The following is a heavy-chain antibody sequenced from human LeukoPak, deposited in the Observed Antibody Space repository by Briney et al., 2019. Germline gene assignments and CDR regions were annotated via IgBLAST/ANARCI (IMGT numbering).Heavy chain of an antibody. CDR2: VYHSGST. CDR1: DDSISSHNY. J-gene: IGHJ4*02. D-gene: IGHD3-22*01. V-gene: IGHV4-38-2*01. CDR3: ARNDSSGYFDY. Sequence: SETLSLTCAVSDDSISSHNYWGWMRQPPGKGLEWIGSVYHSGSTHYSPSLKSRVTISVDTSKNQFSLKLSSVTAADTAVYYCARNDSSGYFDYWGQGTLVTVSS.